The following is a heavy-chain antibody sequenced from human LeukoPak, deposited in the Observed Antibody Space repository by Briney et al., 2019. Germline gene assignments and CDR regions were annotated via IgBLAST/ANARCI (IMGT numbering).Heavy chain of an antibody. CDR2: INHSGST. J-gene: IGHJ4*02. CDR1: GGSFSGYY. CDR3: ARVYTYYDFWSGYNAFDY. Sequence: PSETLSLTCAVYGGSFSGYYWSWIRQPPGKGLEWIGEINHSGSTNYNPSLKNRVTISVDTSKNQFSLKLSSVTAADTAVYYCARVYTYYDFWSGYNAFDYWGQGTLVTVSS. D-gene: IGHD3-3*01. V-gene: IGHV4-34*01.